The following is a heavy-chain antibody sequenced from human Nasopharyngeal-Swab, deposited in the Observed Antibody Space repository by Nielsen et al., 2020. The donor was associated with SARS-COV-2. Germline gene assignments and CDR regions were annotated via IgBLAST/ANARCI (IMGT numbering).Heavy chain of an antibody. CDR3: ARDDVYCSSTSCYRAPRNY. D-gene: IGHD2-2*01. V-gene: IGHV4-30-4*01. CDR2: IYYSGST. J-gene: IGHJ4*02. Sequence: WIRQPPGKGLEWIGYIYYSGSTDYNPSLKSRVTISVDTSKNQFSLKLSSVTAADTAVYYCARDDVYCSSTSCYRAPRNYWGQGTLVTVSS.